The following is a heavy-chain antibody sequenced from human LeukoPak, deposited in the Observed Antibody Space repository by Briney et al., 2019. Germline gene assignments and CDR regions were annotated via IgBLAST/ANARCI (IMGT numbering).Heavy chain of an antibody. CDR2: IIPSFRKP. Sequence: SVTVSCKASGGTFSSDGITWVRQAPGQGLEWMGGIIPSFRKPDYAKKFQGRVTLTADESTSTAYMELSSLRSEDTAVYYCAREGLFTMVRRGTLDNWGQGTLVTVSS. CDR3: AREGLFTMVRRGTLDN. D-gene: IGHD3-10*01. CDR1: GGTFSSDG. V-gene: IGHV1-69*13. J-gene: IGHJ4*02.